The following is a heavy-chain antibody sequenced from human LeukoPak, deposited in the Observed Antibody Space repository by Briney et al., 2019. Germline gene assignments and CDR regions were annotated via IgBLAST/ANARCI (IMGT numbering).Heavy chain of an antibody. Sequence: NPSETLSLTCAVYGGSFSGYDWIWIRQPPGKGLEWIGEINHSGSTNYNPSLKSRVTISVDTSKNQFSLKLSSVTAADTAVYYCARGTPYCSGGSWYSLYYYYYHYMDVWVKGTTVTVSS. D-gene: IGHD2-15*01. CDR3: ARGTPYCSGGSWYSLYYYYYHYMDV. CDR2: INHSGST. V-gene: IGHV4-34*01. J-gene: IGHJ6*03. CDR1: GGSFSGYD.